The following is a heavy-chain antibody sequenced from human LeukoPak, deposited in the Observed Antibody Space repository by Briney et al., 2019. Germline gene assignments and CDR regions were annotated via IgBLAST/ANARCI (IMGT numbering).Heavy chain of an antibody. D-gene: IGHD2-2*01. CDR2: IYYSGST. CDR1: GGSISSYY. Sequence: SETLSLTCTVSGGSISSYYWSWIRQPPGKGLEWIGYIYYSGSTNYNPSLKSRVTISVDTSKDQFSLKLSSVTAADTAVYYCARDKKGASCYDYWGQGTLVTVSS. J-gene: IGHJ4*02. CDR3: ARDKKGASCYDY. V-gene: IGHV4-59*01.